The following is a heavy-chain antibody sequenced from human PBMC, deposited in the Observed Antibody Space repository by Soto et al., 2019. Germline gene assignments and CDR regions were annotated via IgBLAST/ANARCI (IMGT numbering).Heavy chain of an antibody. D-gene: IGHD3-16*01. CDR2: ISYDGSNK. Sequence: QTGGSLRLSCAASGFTFSSYAMHWVRQAPGKGLEWVAVISYDGSNKYYADSVKGRFTISRDNSKNTLYLQMNSLRAEDTAVYYCARDGGQPLLGYYYYGMDVWGQGTTVTVSS. CDR3: ARDGGQPLLGYYYYGMDV. V-gene: IGHV3-30-3*01. J-gene: IGHJ6*02. CDR1: GFTFSSYA.